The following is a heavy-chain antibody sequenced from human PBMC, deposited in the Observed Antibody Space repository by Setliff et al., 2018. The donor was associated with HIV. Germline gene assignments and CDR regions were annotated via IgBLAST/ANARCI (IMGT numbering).Heavy chain of an antibody. CDR1: GGSFSGFY. J-gene: IGHJ4*02. D-gene: IGHD2-2*01. V-gene: IGHV4-34*01. CDR2: VTHSGTN. Sequence: SETLSLTCAVYGGSFSGFYWTFIRQSPGKGLEWIGEVTHSGTNTYDPSPKNRVNITTDTTKNQISLRLNTVTAADTAVYYCARVRLRVPPSIFDYWGQGALVTVSS. CDR3: ARVRLRVPPSIFDY.